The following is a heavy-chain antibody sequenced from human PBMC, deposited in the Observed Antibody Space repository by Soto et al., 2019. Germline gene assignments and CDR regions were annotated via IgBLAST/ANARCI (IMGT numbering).Heavy chain of an antibody. CDR1: GYTFTSYC. Sequence: ASVKVSCKASGYTFTSYCISWVRQAPGQGLEWMGWISAYNGNTNYAQKLQGRVTMTTDTSTSTAYMELRSLRSDDTAVYYCARDWDEAAAGWFFYWGQGTLVTVSS. D-gene: IGHD6-13*01. CDR3: ARDWDEAAAGWFFY. J-gene: IGHJ4*02. CDR2: ISAYNGNT. V-gene: IGHV1-18*01.